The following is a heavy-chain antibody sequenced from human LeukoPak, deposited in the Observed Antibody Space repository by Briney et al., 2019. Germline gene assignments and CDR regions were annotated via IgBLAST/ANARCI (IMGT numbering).Heavy chain of an antibody. Sequence: GGSLRLSCAASGFTFSNYAMSWVRQAPGKGLECVSVISGSGGSTYYADSVKGRFTTSRDTSKNTLYLQMNSLRDEDTAVYYCATSGSYRFDYWGQGTLVTVSS. CDR1: GFTFSNYA. J-gene: IGHJ4*02. CDR2: ISGSGGST. D-gene: IGHD1-26*01. V-gene: IGHV3-23*01. CDR3: ATSGSYRFDY.